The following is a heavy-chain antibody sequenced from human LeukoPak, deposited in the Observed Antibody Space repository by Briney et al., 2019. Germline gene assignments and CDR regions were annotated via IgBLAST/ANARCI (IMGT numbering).Heavy chain of an antibody. Sequence: GGSLRLSCAASGFTVSSNYMSWVRQAPGEGLAWVSVIYSGGSTYYADSVKGRFTISRDNSKNTLYLQMNSLRAEDTAVYYCASPYYYGSGSYNLGAFDIWGQGTMVTVSS. CDR1: GFTVSSNY. V-gene: IGHV3-66*01. CDR3: ASPYYYGSGSYNLGAFDI. CDR2: IYSGGST. J-gene: IGHJ3*02. D-gene: IGHD3-10*01.